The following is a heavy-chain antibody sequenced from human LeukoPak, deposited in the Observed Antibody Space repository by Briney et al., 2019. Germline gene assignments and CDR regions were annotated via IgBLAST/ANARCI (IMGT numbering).Heavy chain of an antibody. CDR2: IDHSGST. CDR3: ARDSGYCSSTSCYDYYYYGMDV. V-gene: IGHV4-4*02. D-gene: IGHD2-2*01. J-gene: IGHJ6*02. CDR1: GGSISSSNW. Sequence: SRTLSLTCAVSGGSISSSNWWSWVRQPPGKGLEWIGDIDHSGSTNYNPSLKSRVTISVDKSKNQFSLKLSSVTAADTAVYYCARDSGYCSSTSCYDYYYYGMDVWGQGTTVTVS.